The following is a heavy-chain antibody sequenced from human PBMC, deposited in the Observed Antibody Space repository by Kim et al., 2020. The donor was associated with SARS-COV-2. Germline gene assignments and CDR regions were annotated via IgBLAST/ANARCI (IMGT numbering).Heavy chain of an antibody. Sequence: ASVKVSCKASGYTFTSYGISWVRQAPGQGLEWMGWISAYNGKTNYAQKLQGRVTMTTDTSTSTAYMELRSLRSDDTAVYYCARFRVVVVAATRTYYYGMDVWGQGTTVTVSS. J-gene: IGHJ6*02. V-gene: IGHV1-18*01. CDR3: ARFRVVVVAATRTYYYGMDV. CDR2: ISAYNGKT. D-gene: IGHD2-15*01. CDR1: GYTFTSYG.